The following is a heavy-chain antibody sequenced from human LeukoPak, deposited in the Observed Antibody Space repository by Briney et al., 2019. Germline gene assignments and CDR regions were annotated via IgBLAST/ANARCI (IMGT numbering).Heavy chain of an antibody. Sequence: GGSLRLSCAASGFTFSNYCLGWVRQAPGKGLEWVANIIQDGSQKYYADSVKGRFTISRDNSKNTLYLQMNSLRAEDTAVYYCAREIGYYDTLTGYYYYYYGMDVWGKGTTVTVSS. D-gene: IGHD3-9*01. CDR3: AREIGYYDTLTGYYYYYYGMDV. V-gene: IGHV3-7*01. CDR1: GFTFSNYC. CDR2: IIQDGSQK. J-gene: IGHJ6*04.